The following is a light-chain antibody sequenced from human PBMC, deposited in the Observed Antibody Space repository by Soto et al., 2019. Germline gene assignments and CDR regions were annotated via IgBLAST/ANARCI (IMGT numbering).Light chain of an antibody. CDR2: GAS. Sequence: IMMTQSPATLSVSPGERATLSCRASQSISSKLAWYQQKPGQAPRLLIYGASTRATGIPVRFSGSGSGTEFTLTITSLQSEDFAVYYCQQYKNWPRTFGQGTKVDIK. J-gene: IGKJ1*01. CDR1: QSISSK. CDR3: QQYKNWPRT. V-gene: IGKV3-15*01.